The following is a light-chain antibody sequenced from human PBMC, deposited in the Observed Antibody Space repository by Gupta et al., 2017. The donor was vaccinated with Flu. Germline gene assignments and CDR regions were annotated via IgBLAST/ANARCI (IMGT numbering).Light chain of an antibody. CDR2: EAS. CDR1: QSVGSN. J-gene: IGKJ2*01. V-gene: IGKV3-15*01. Sequence: GTLSASPGEGATLSCRASQSVGSNLAWYQHKPGQAPRLLIYEASTRATGIPDRFSGSGSGAEXTLTIKXLQSEDFGLYYCQQYFGWPPDTFGXGTKLEIK. CDR3: QQYFGWPPDT.